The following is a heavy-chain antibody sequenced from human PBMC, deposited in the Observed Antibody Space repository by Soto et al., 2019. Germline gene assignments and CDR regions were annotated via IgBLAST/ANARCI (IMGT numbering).Heavy chain of an antibody. CDR3: ARARLRAVYAFDI. V-gene: IGHV4-31*03. D-gene: IGHD5-12*01. CDR2: IYYSGNT. Sequence: TLSLTGTVSGGSISSGGYFWSWIRQRPGKGMEWIGYIYYSGNTYSSPSLKSRLSISLDTSKNQFSLRLSSVTAADTAMYYCARARLRAVYAFDIWGQGTMVTVSS. J-gene: IGHJ3*02. CDR1: GGSISSGGYF.